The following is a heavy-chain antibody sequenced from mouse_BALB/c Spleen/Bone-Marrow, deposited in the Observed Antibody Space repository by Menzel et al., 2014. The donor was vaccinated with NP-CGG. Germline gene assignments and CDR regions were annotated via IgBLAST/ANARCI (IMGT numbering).Heavy chain of an antibody. CDR1: GYTFTDYT. D-gene: IGHD1-1*02. J-gene: IGHJ2*01. Sequence: VQLQQSGPELLKPGASVKISCKTSGYTFTDYTIHWVRQNHGKSLEWIGRMNPNYGGVNYNQKFKDKATLTVDKSSSTAYMELRSLTSEDSAVYYCARGLWYYWGQGTTLTVSS. CDR3: ARGLWYY. CDR2: MNPNYGGV. V-gene: IGHV1-22*01.